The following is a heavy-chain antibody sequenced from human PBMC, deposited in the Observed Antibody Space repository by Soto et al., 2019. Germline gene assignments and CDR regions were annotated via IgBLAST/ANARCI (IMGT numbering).Heavy chain of an antibody. CDR2: VWSDGSKE. CDR3: ARRSSGTHGVDY. J-gene: IGHJ4*02. D-gene: IGHD1-26*01. V-gene: IGHV3-33*01. Sequence: PGGSLRLSCAASGFTFSTYGVHWVRQAPGKGLEWVAVVWSDGSKEFYADSVKGRFTISRDNSKNTVYLQMDSPRAEDTAVYYCARRSSGTHGVDYWGQGTMVTVSS. CDR1: GFTFSTYG.